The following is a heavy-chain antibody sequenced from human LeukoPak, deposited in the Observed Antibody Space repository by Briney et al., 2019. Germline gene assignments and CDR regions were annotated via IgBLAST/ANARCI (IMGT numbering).Heavy chain of an antibody. J-gene: IGHJ6*02. CDR1: GYTFIRHW. V-gene: IGHV1-46*01. CDR3: ARDQGLTAPPPYGLDV. CDR2: INPKDGAT. D-gene: IGHD5-18*01. Sequence: ASVKVSCKTSGYTFIRHWMHWVRQAPGQGLEWMGIINPKDGATDFAQRFQGRVTMTTDTSTSTVYMELSSLRSEETAVYYCARDQGLTAPPPYGLDVWGQGTTVIVSS.